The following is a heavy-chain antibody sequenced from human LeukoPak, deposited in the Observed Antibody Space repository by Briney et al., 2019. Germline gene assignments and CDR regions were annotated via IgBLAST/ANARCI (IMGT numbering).Heavy chain of an antibody. D-gene: IGHD6-13*01. J-gene: IGHJ4*02. Sequence: GSLRLSCAVSGFIFSTYWVTLVRLAPGLWLAWVANLYQDGSKKYYVDSVKGRFTISRDNAKNSLYLQMNSLRAEDTAVYYCARVYRASSSHNYFDYWGQGTLVTVSS. V-gene: IGHV3-7*01. CDR3: ARVYRASSSHNYFDY. CDR2: LYQDGSKK. CDR1: GFIFSTYW.